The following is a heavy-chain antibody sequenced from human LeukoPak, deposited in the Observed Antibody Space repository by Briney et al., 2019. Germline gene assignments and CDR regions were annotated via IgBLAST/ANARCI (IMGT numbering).Heavy chain of an antibody. Sequence: GGSLRLSCAASGFTVSSSYMSWVRQAPGKGLEWVSVLYSDGTTYYADSVKGRFTISRDNSKNTLHLEMNNLKAEDTAVYFCARAAYDSNGYTANHDYWGQGTLVTISS. CDR2: LYSDGTT. J-gene: IGHJ4*02. D-gene: IGHD3-22*01. CDR3: ARAAYDSNGYTANHDY. V-gene: IGHV3-53*01. CDR1: GFTVSSSY.